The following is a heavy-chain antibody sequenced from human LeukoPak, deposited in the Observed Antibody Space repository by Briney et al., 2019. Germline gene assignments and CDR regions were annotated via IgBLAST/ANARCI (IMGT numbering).Heavy chain of an antibody. V-gene: IGHV1-69*05. Sequence: SVKVSCKXSGGTFSSYAISWVRQAPRQGLEWMGRIIPIFGTANYAQKFQGRVTITTDESTSTAYMELSSLRSEDTAVCYCAREGYCTNGVCLGEFFDLWGRGTLVTVSS. D-gene: IGHD2-8*01. CDR1: GGTFSSYA. J-gene: IGHJ2*01. CDR3: AREGYCTNGVCLGEFFDL. CDR2: IIPIFGTA.